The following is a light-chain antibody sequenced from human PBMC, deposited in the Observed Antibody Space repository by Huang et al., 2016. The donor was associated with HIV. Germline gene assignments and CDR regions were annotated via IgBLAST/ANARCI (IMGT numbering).Light chain of an antibody. CDR1: ESVRSNY. CDR3: QQYGTSPWT. Sequence: EIVLTQSPGTLSLSPGEGATVSCRANESVRSNYLAWYRQSGGQAPRLLIYGASNRATGIPDRFSGSGSGTDFTLTISRLEPEDFAVYYCQQYGTSPWTFGQGTKVEIK. CDR2: GAS. J-gene: IGKJ1*01. V-gene: IGKV3-20*01.